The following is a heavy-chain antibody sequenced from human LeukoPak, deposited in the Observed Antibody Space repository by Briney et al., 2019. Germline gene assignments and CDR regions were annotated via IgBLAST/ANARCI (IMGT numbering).Heavy chain of an antibody. J-gene: IGHJ5*02. CDR2: IGGSGSST. CDR3: ATGSGT. Sequence: GGSLRLSCAASGFTFNSYAMSWVRQAPGKGLEWVSAIGGSGSSTYYTDSVKGRFTISGDNSKNSLYLQMNSLRAEDTAVYYCATGSGTWGQGTRVTVSS. CDR1: GFTFNSYA. V-gene: IGHV3-23*01.